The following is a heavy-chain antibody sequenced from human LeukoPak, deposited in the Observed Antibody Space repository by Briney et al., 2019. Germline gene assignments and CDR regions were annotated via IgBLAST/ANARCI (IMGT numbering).Heavy chain of an antibody. D-gene: IGHD6-13*01. CDR3: ARSIAAAVYFDY. J-gene: IGHJ4*02. CDR2: IYSGGST. Sequence: GGSLRLSCAASGFTVSSNYMSWVRQAPGKGLEWVSVIYSGGSTYYADSVKGRFTISRDNSKNTLYLQMNSLRAEDTAVYYCARSIAAAVYFDYRGQGTLVTVSS. V-gene: IGHV3-53*01. CDR1: GFTVSSNY.